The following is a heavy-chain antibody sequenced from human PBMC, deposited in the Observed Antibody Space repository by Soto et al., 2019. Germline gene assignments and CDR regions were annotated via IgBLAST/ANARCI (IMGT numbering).Heavy chain of an antibody. CDR1: GFTFSSYS. J-gene: IGHJ4*02. CDR3: ARPPTTVTTNYLDY. Sequence: GGSLRLSCAASGFTFSSYSMNWVRQAPGKGLEWVSSISSSSSYIYYAVSVKGRFTISGDNAKNSLYLQMNSLRAEDTAVYYCARPPTTVTTNYLDYWGQGTLVTVSS. V-gene: IGHV3-21*01. CDR2: ISSSSSYI. D-gene: IGHD4-17*01.